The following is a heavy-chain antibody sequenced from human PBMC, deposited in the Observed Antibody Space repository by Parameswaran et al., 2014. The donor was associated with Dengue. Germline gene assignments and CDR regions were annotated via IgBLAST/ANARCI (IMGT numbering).Heavy chain of an antibody. V-gene: IGHV5-51*01. CDR2: IYPGDSDT. D-gene: IGHD3-22*01. J-gene: IGHJ5*02. CDR3: ARKYYYDSSGYYSMGGWFDP. Sequence: VRPDARKGLEWMGIIYPGDSDTRYSPSFQGQVTISADKSISTAYLQWSSLKASDTAMYYCARKYYYDSSGYYSMGGWFDPWGQGTLVTVSS.